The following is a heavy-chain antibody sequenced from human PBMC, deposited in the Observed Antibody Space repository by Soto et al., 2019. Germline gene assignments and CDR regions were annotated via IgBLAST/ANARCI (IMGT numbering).Heavy chain of an antibody. CDR3: ARGPAPYYDFWGGYYTGRGYYYYGMDV. Sequence: ASVKVSCKASGYTFTSCDINWVRQATGQGLEWMGWMNPNSGNTGYAQKFQGRVTMTRNTSISTAYMELSSLRSEETAVYYCARGPAPYYDFWGGYYTGRGYYYYGMDVWGQGTTLTVSS. CDR1: GYTFTSCD. J-gene: IGHJ6*02. V-gene: IGHV1-8*01. CDR2: MNPNSGNT. D-gene: IGHD3-3*01.